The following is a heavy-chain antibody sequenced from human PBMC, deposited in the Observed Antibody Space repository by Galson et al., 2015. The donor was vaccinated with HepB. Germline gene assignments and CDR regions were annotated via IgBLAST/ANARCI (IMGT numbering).Heavy chain of an antibody. CDR3: ARQVDNWFDP. CDR1: GFTFTPFW. V-gene: IGHV3-74*01. J-gene: IGHJ5*02. CDR2: INSDGTST. Sequence: SLRLSCAASGFTFTPFWMHWVRQTPEKGLVSVSRINSDGTSTNYADSVKSRFTISRDNAKNTLYLQMNSLRAEDTAVYYCARQVDNWFDPWGQGTLVTVSS.